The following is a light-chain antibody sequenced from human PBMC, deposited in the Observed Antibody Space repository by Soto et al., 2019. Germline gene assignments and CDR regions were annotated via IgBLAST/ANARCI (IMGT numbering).Light chain of an antibody. CDR1: SSDVGNYNF. V-gene: IGLV2-23*02. Sequence: QSALTQPASVSGSPGQSVTISCAGTSSDVGNYNFVSWYQQHPGKVPKLMIYDVTQRPSGVSHRISGSKSGNTASLTISGLQTEDEADYYCCSYASRRVWVFGGGTKLTVL. J-gene: IGLJ3*02. CDR2: DVT. CDR3: CSYASRRVWV.